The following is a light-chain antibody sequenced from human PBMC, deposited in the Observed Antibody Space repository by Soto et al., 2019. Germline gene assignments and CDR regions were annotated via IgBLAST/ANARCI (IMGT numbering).Light chain of an antibody. CDR1: QGISSY. V-gene: IGKV1-8*01. J-gene: IGKJ2*01. CDR3: QQYYSYPLT. Sequence: AIRMTQSPSSLSASTGDRVTITCRASQGISSYLAWYQQKPGKAPKLLIYAASTLQSGVPSRFSGSGSGTDFTLTISCLQSEDFATYSCQQYYSYPLTFGQGTKLEI. CDR2: AAS.